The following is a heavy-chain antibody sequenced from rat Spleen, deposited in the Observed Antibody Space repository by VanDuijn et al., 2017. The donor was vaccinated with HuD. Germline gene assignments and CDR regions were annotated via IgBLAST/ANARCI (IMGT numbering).Heavy chain of an antibody. CDR3: ATDGYYGGTYYSVYVMDA. CDR2: FSYDGGST. Sequence: EVQLVESGGGAVQPGRSMKLSCAASGLSFSDYYMAWVRQAPTKGLEWVASFSYDGGSTYYRDSVKGRFTISRDYAKSTLYLQMDSLRSEDTATYYCATDGYYGGTYYSVYVMDAWGQGASVTVSS. J-gene: IGHJ4*01. D-gene: IGHD1-12*02. CDR1: GLSFSDYY. V-gene: IGHV5-20*01.